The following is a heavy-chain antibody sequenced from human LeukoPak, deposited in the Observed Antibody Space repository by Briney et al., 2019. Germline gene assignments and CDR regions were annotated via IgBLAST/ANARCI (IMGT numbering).Heavy chain of an antibody. Sequence: GESLMISWKGSGYTFTNYWIGWVRQMHGKGLEWMGIIYPGDSDTIYRQSLQGQVTISTDKSISTAYLQWSSLKASDTAMYYCARISLVQGVNIKFDYLGQGTLVTVSS. CDR3: ARISLVQGVNIKFDY. J-gene: IGHJ4*02. V-gene: IGHV5-51*01. CDR1: GYTFTNYW. D-gene: IGHD3-10*01. CDR2: IYPGDSDT.